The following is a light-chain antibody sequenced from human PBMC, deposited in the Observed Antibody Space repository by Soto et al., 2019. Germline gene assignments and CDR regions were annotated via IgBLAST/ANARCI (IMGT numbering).Light chain of an antibody. V-gene: IGKV3-20*01. CDR3: QQYGSSPRT. J-gene: IGKJ1*01. CDR1: QCVSSIY. Sequence: IVLTQSPGTLSLSPGERATLSCRVSQCVSSIYLASYHQEPGLSPSLLIYGASSRATGIPDRFSGSGSGTDFALTISRLEPEDFAVYYFQQYGSSPRTFGQVTKVDI. CDR2: GAS.